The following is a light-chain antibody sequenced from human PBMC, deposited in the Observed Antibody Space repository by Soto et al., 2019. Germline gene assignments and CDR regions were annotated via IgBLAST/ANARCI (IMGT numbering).Light chain of an antibody. CDR1: QSVSSD. J-gene: IGKJ1*01. Sequence: EIVMTQSPVTLSVSPGERATLSCRASQSVSSDLAWYQQKRGQAPRLLIYGASTRAIGIPVRFSGSGSGTEFTLTISSLQSEDFAVYYCQQYNKWPRTFGQGTKVDI. CDR3: QQYNKWPRT. CDR2: GAS. V-gene: IGKV3-15*01.